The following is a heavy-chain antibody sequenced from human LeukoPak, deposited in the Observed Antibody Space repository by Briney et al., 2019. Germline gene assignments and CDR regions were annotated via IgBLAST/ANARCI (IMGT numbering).Heavy chain of an antibody. CDR3: ARAHGVGMSCWFDP. D-gene: IGHD2-8*01. Sequence: GGSLRLSCAASGFTFSSYAMSWVRQAPGKGLEWVSAISGSGGSTYYADSVKGRFTISRDNSKNTLCLQMNSLRAEDTAVYYCARAHGVGMSCWFDPWGQGTLVTVSS. J-gene: IGHJ5*02. CDR1: GFTFSSYA. CDR2: ISGSGGST. V-gene: IGHV3-23*01.